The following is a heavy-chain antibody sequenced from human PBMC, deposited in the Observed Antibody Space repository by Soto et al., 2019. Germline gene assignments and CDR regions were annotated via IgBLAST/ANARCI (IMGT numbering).Heavy chain of an antibody. CDR2: ISGVGGNT. CDR3: AEDGWNFPPDP. CDR1: GFTFSSFA. V-gene: IGHV3-23*01. D-gene: IGHD1-7*01. Sequence: GGSLRLSCAASGFTFSSFAMSWVRQAPGKGLEWVSGISGVGGNTYYADSVKGRFTISRDNSKNTLHLQMNSLRAEDTAVYYCAEDGWNFPPDPWGXGTLVTVSS. J-gene: IGHJ5*02.